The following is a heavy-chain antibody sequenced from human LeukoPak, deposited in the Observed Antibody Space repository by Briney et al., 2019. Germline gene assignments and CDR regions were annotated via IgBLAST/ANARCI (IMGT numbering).Heavy chain of an antibody. CDR3: ATWGAPAGFGELPLDY. D-gene: IGHD3-10*01. Sequence: ASVKVSCKVSGYTLTELSMHWVRQAPGKGLEWMGGFDPEDGETIYAQKFQGRVTMTEDTSTDTAYMELSSLRSEDTAVYYCATWGAPAGFGELPLDYWGQGTLVTVSS. CDR2: FDPEDGET. V-gene: IGHV1-24*01. CDR1: GYTLTELS. J-gene: IGHJ4*02.